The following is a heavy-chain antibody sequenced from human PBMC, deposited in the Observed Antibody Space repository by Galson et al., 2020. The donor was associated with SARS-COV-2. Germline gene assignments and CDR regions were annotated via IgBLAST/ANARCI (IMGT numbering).Heavy chain of an antibody. V-gene: IGHV3-21*01. CDR2: ISRDSTYI. CDR3: ACMSGNDVDY. J-gene: IGHJ4*02. Sequence: GGYLRLSSAASGFTFSAYAMDWARQAPGKGLEWVPSISRDSTYIYYADSVKGRFTISRDNAKRTLYLQVNSLRAEDTAVYYCACMSGNDVDYWGQGTLVTVSS. CDR1: GFTFSAYA. D-gene: IGHD5-12*01.